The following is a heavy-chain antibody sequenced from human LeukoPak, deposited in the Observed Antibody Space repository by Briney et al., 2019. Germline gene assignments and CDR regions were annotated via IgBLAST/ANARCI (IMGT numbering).Heavy chain of an antibody. CDR2: ISSSSSYI. D-gene: IGHD3-22*01. CDR3: ARILINYDSSGYYAFDAFDI. V-gene: IGHV3-21*01. J-gene: IGHJ3*02. Sequence: PGGSLRLSCAASGFTFSSYSMNWVRQAPGKGLEWVSSISSSSSYIYYADSVKGRFTISRDNAKNTLYLQMNSLRAEETAVYYCARILINYDSSGYYAFDAFDIWGQGTVVTVSS. CDR1: GFTFSSYS.